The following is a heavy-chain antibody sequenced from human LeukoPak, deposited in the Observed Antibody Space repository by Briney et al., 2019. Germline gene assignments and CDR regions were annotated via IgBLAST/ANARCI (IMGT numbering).Heavy chain of an antibody. J-gene: IGHJ4*02. CDR2: IGGSGDRI. CDR1: GFTFRTYA. Sequence: GGSLRLSCAASGFTFRTYAMNWVRQAPGKGLEWVSTIGGSGDRIYYADSVKGRFTIPRDNSENTLYLQMNSLRAEDTALYYCAKDMYTWNVGRYFDYWGLGTLVTVSS. V-gene: IGHV3-23*01. CDR3: AKDMYTWNVGRYFDY. D-gene: IGHD1-20*01.